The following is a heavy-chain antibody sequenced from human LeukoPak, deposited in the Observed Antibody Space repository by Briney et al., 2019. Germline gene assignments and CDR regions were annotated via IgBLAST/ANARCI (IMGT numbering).Heavy chain of an antibody. Sequence: ASVKVSCKASGYTFTGYYMHWVRQAPGQGLEWMGWISAYNGNTNYAQKLQGRVTMTTDTSTSTAYMELRSLRSDDTAVYYCARDLPSITMVRGVTRFDPWGQGTLVTVSS. J-gene: IGHJ5*02. D-gene: IGHD3-10*01. V-gene: IGHV1-18*04. CDR2: ISAYNGNT. CDR1: GYTFTGYY. CDR3: ARDLPSITMVRGVTRFDP.